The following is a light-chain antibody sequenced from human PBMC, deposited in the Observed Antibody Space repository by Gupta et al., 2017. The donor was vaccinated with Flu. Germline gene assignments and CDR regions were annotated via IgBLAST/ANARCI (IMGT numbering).Light chain of an antibody. CDR2: EAS. Sequence: GDRVTITCRASQSIHNYLAWYQQRPGKAPKLLIYEASSLESGVPSRFSGSGCGTEFTLTISSLQPDDIAVYYCQQYGSWWTFGQGTKVEIK. CDR3: QQYGSWWT. J-gene: IGKJ1*01. V-gene: IGKV1-5*03. CDR1: QSIHNY.